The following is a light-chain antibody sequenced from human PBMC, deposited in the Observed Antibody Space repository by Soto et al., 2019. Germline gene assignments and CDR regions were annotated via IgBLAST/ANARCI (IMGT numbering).Light chain of an antibody. J-gene: IGKJ1*01. CDR2: HAS. Sequence: IQLTQSPSFLPASVGDRVTITCRASQNIASYLAWFQQKPGKAPELLIFHASTLRSGVPSRFSGSGSGTEYTLTISNLQPEDFATYYCQQLYNYPRTFGQGTKVDI. V-gene: IGKV1-9*01. CDR3: QQLYNYPRT. CDR1: QNIASY.